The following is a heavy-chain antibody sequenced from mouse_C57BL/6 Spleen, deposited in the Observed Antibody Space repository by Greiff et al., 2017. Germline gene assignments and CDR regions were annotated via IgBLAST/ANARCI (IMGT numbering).Heavy chain of an antibody. D-gene: IGHD1-1*01. CDR3: ARASHYGSLDY. CDR2: INYDGSST. CDR1: GFTFSDYY. J-gene: IGHJ2*01. V-gene: IGHV5-16*01. Sequence: EVKLVESEGGLVQPGSSMKLSCTASGFTFSDYYMAWVRQVPEKGLEWVANINYDGSSTYYLDSLKSRFIISRDNAKNILFLQMSSLKSEDTATYYCARASHYGSLDYWGQGTTLTVSS.